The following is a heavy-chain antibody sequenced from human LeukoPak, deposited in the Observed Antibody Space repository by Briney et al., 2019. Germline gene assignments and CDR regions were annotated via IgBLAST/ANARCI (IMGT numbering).Heavy chain of an antibody. J-gene: IGHJ4*02. Sequence: GGSLRLSCAASGFTFSSYEMNWVRQAPGKGLEWVSYISSSGSTIYYADSVKGRFTISRDNAKNSLYLQMNSLRAEDTAVYYCARARGYSYGIFDYWGQGTLVTVSS. CDR3: ARARGYSYGIFDY. V-gene: IGHV3-48*03. CDR2: ISSSGSTI. CDR1: GFTFSSYE. D-gene: IGHD5-18*01.